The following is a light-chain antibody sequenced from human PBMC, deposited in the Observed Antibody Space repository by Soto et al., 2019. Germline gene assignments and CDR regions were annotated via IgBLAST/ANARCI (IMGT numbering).Light chain of an antibody. V-gene: IGKV1-39*01. Sequence: DIQMTQSPSSLSASVGDRVTITCRASQSISRSLNWYQQKPGTAPKFLIYSTSGLHSGVPSRFSGGGSGTDYALTISGLQHEDFATYYCQQSYTTPRTFGQGTRLEIK. CDR2: STS. CDR1: QSISRS. J-gene: IGKJ5*01. CDR3: QQSYTTPRT.